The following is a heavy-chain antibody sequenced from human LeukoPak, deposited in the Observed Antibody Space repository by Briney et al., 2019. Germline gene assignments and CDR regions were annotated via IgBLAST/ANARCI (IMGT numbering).Heavy chain of an antibody. D-gene: IGHD5-18*01. CDR3: ARNVDTAMFTANWFDP. CDR1: GGTFGSYA. V-gene: IGHV1-69*05. CDR2: IIPIFGTA. Sequence: ASVKVSCKASGGTFGSYAISWVRQAPRQGLEWVGGIIPIFGTANYAQKFQGRVTITTDESTSTAYMELSSLRSEDTAVYYCARNVDTAMFTANWFDPWGQGTLVTVSS. J-gene: IGHJ5*02.